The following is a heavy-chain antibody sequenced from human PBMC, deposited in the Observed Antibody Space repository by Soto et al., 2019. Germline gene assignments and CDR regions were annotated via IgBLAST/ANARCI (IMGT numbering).Heavy chain of an antibody. CDR3: ARADYYYGMDV. CDR1: GYTFTSYY. V-gene: IGHV1-46*03. CDR2: INPSGGRT. Sequence: QVQLVQSGAEVKKPGASVKVSCKAYGYTFTSYYMHWVRQAPGQGLEWMGIINPSGGRTSYAQKFPGRVTMRRDTSTSTVYRALSSLISSDTAVYYCARADYYYGMDVWGQGTTVTVSS. J-gene: IGHJ6*02.